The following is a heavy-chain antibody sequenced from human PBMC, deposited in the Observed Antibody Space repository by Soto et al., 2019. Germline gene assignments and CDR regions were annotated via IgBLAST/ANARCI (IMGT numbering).Heavy chain of an antibody. V-gene: IGHV1-2*02. CDR1: GYTFTGYY. J-gene: IGHJ4*02. D-gene: IGHD6-19*01. CDR2: ISPNSGGT. Sequence: ASVKVSCKASGYTFTGYYMHWVRQAPGQGLEWMGWISPNSGGTNYAQKFQGRVTMTRDTSISTAYMELSRLRSDDTAVYYCARDDIHVKTGQWLAFDYWGQGTLVTVSS. CDR3: ARDDIHVKTGQWLAFDY.